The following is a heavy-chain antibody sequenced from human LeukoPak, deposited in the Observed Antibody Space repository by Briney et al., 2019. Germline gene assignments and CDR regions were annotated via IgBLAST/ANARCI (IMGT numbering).Heavy chain of an antibody. CDR3: AGISGWDINYYYYYGMDV. V-gene: IGHV1-18*01. CDR2: ISAYNGNT. D-gene: IGHD6-19*01. J-gene: IGHJ6*02. CDR1: GYTFTSSG. Sequence: ASVKVCCKASGYTFTSSGISWVRQAPGQGIEWMGWISAYNGNTNYAQKLQGRVTRTTDTSTSKAYMEVRSLKSDDTAVYYCAGISGWDINYYYYYGMDVWGQGTTVTVSS.